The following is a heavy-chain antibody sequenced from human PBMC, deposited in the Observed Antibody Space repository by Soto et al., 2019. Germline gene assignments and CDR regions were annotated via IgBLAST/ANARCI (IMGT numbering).Heavy chain of an antibody. CDR3: ARDRRAPAAPFDY. V-gene: IGHV4-30-4*01. CDR2: IYYSGST. J-gene: IGHJ4*02. D-gene: IGHD2-2*01. CDR1: GGSISSGYYY. Sequence: PSETLSLTCTVSGGSISSGYYYWSWIRQPPGKGLEWIGYIYYSGSTYYNPSLKSRVTISVDTSKNQFSLKLSSVTAADTAVYYCARDRRAPAAPFDYLGQGTLVTVSS.